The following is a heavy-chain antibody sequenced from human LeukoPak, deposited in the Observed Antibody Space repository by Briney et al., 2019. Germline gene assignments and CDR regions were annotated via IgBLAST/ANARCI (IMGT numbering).Heavy chain of an antibody. D-gene: IGHD5-18*01. Sequence: GRSLRLSCAASGFTFDDYAMHWVRQAPGKGLEWVSGISWNSGSIGYADSVKGRLTISRDNAKNSLYLQMNSLRAEDTALYYCARGRRSYGFWYFDYWGQGTLVTVSS. CDR1: GFTFDDYA. CDR3: ARGRRSYGFWYFDY. J-gene: IGHJ4*02. CDR2: ISWNSGSI. V-gene: IGHV3-9*01.